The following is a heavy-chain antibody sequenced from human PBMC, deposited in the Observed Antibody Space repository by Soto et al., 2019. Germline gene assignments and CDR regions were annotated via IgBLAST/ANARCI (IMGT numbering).Heavy chain of an antibody. CDR3: VRTSSY. D-gene: IGHD2-2*01. J-gene: IGHJ4*02. CDR1: GFAVNSDY. V-gene: IGHV3-53*01. Sequence: HPGGSLRLSCAASGFAVNSDYMSWVRQAPGKGLEWVSAIFGGGTTHYSDSVKGRFTISRDNSKNTVFLQMNSLRVEDTAVYFCVRTSSYWGQGTRVTVSS. CDR2: IFGGGTT.